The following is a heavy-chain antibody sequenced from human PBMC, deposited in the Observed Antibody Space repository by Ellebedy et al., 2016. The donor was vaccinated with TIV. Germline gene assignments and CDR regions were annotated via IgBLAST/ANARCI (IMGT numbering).Heavy chain of an antibody. J-gene: IGHJ4*02. CDR3: ARAVGTSGTGAPY. CDR1: GFTFSSFV. CDR2: ISGSGDSI. Sequence: PGGSLRLSCAASGFTFSSFVMSWVRQSPGKGLEWVSAISGSGDSIYHADSVRGRSTISRDNSKNTLHLQMNSLRVEDTAVYYCARAVGTSGTGAPYWGQGTLVSVSS. V-gene: IGHV3-23*01. D-gene: IGHD3-10*01.